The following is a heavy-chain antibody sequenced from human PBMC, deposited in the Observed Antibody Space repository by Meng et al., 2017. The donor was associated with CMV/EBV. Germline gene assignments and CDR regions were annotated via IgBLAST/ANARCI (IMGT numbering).Heavy chain of an antibody. D-gene: IGHD6-13*01. J-gene: IGHJ4*02. CDR2: INHSGST. CDR3: ARGRGSWYFVDY. V-gene: IGHV4-34*01. CDR1: GGSFSGYY. Sequence: QVRRRQWGSGLLKPSALLSLSCACYGGSFSGYYWSWIRQPPGKGLEWIGEINHSGSTNYNPYLKSRVTISVDTSKNQFSLKLSSVTAADTAVYYCARGRGSWYFVDYWGQGTLVTVSS.